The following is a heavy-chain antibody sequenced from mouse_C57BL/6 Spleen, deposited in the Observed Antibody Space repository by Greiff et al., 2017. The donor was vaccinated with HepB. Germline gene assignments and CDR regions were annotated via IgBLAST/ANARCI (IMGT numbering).Heavy chain of an antibody. D-gene: IGHD2-5*01. CDR2: ISSGGSYT. J-gene: IGHJ2*01. Sequence: EVKVVESGGDLVKPGGSLKLSCAASGFTFSSYGMSWVRQTPDKRLEWVATISSGGSYTYYPDSVKGRFTISRDNAKNTLYLQMSSLKSEDTAMYYCARQGSNYGYFDYWGQGTTLTVSS. CDR1: GFTFSSYG. V-gene: IGHV5-6*01. CDR3: ARQGSNYGYFDY.